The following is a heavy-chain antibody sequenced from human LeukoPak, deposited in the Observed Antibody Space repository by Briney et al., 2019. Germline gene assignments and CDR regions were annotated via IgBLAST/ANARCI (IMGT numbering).Heavy chain of an antibody. CDR2: IWYDGSNK. D-gene: IGHD2-2*01. CDR3: ARGVLGYCSSTSCYPFDY. CDR1: GSTFSSYG. J-gene: IGHJ4*02. Sequence: PGRSLRLSCAASGSTFSSYGMHWVRQAPGKGLEWVAVIWYDGSNKYYADSVKGRFTISRDNSKNTLYLQMNSLRAEDTAVYYCARGVLGYCSSTSCYPFDYWGQGTLVTVSS. V-gene: IGHV3-33*01.